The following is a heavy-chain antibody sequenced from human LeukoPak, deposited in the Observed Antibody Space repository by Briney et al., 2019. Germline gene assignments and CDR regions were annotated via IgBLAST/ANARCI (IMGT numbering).Heavy chain of an antibody. CDR2: IYYSGST. CDR1: GGSVSSGSYY. D-gene: IGHD4-23*01. Sequence: SETLSLTCTVSGGSVSSGSYYWSWIRQPPGKGLEWIGYIYYSGSTNYNPSLKSRVTISVDTSKNQFPLKLSSVTAADTAVYYCARGPTTVVTPDRYFDYWGQGTLVTVSS. J-gene: IGHJ4*02. V-gene: IGHV4-61*01. CDR3: ARGPTTVVTPDRYFDY.